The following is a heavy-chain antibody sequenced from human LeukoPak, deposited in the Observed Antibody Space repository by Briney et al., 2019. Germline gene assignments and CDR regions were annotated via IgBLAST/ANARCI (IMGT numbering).Heavy chain of an antibody. CDR2: IYTSGST. D-gene: IGHD6-6*01. CDR1: GASVSSDY. V-gene: IGHV4-4*07. CDR3: ARSIAARGKYYFDY. J-gene: IGHJ4*02. Sequence: SETLSLTCTVSGASVSSDYWSWIRQPAGKGLEWIGRIYTSGSTNYNPSLKSRVTMSVDTSKNQFSLKLSSVTAADTAVYYCARSIAARGKYYFDYWGQGTLVTVSS.